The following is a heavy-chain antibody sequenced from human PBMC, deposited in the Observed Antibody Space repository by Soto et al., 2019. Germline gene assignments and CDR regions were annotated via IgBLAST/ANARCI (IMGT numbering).Heavy chain of an antibody. Sequence: QITLKESGPTLVRPTETLTLTCTFSGFSFTSFGVVVGWIRQPPGKALEWVAHIYWDDDKRLSPSLKTRVSINKVTSATEVVLTMTNMDPEDTATYYCVHSDTDFGAFDVWGQGTTVTVSS. CDR1: GFSFTSFGVV. CDR2: IYWDDDK. J-gene: IGHJ3*01. CDR3: VHSDTDFGAFDV. D-gene: IGHD3-16*01. V-gene: IGHV2-5*02.